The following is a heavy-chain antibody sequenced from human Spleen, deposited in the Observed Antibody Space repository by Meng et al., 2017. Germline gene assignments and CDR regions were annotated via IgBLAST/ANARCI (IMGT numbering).Heavy chain of an antibody. J-gene: IGHJ5*02. CDR1: GGSISTSGYY. Sequence: QVQLQESGPGPVKPSGTLSLTCAVSGGSISTSGYYWGWIRQAPGKGLEWIGSVGHSGFTYYTPSVKSRITVSIDTARNEFYLKLTSVTAADTAVYFCVRSSAWVRTGFDPWGQGTLVTVSS. D-gene: IGHD3-22*01. CDR3: VRSSAWVRTGFDP. V-gene: IGHV4-39*01. CDR2: VGHSGFT.